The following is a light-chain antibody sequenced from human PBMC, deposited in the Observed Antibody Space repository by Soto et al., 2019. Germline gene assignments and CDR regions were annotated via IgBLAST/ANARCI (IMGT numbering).Light chain of an antibody. CDR2: KAS. Sequence: DIQLTQSHSTLSASVGDTVTITCRASQSIDTWLAWYQQKPGKAPDLLIYKASTLESGVPSRFSGSGSGTEFTLTIRSLQPDDFATYYCQQYDSYWTFGQGTKVDIK. CDR1: QSIDTW. CDR3: QQYDSYWT. V-gene: IGKV1-5*03. J-gene: IGKJ1*01.